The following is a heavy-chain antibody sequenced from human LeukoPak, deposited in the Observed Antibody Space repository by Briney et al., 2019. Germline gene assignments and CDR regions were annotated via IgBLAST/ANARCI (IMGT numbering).Heavy chain of an antibody. CDR2: IYPGDSDT. CDR1: GYRFTSYW. V-gene: IGHV5-51*01. CDR3: ASRVWSGCPVLTDTFDI. Sequence: GESLKISCKGSGYRFTSYWIGWVRQMPGKGLEWMGIIYPGDSDTRYSPSFQGQVTISVDKSITTAYLQWSSLKASDTAIYYCASRVWSGCPVLTDTFDIWGQGTMVTVSS. J-gene: IGHJ3*02. D-gene: IGHD3-3*01.